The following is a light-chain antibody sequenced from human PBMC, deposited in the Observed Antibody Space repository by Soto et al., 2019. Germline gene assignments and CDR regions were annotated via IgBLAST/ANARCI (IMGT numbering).Light chain of an antibody. CDR3: QSYDSSLNNDV. CDR2: TNN. J-gene: IGLJ1*01. CDR1: SSNIGAGYD. Sequence: QSVLTQPPSVSGAPGQRVTLSCTGSSSNIGAGYDVHWYQQLPGSAPKLLIYTNNNRPSGVPDRLSGSKSGSSASLAITGLQAEDEADYYCQSYDSSLNNDVFGTGTKVTVL. V-gene: IGLV1-40*01.